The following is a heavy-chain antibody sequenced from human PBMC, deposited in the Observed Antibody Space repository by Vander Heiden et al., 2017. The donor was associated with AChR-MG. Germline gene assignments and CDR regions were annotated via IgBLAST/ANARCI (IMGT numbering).Heavy chain of an antibody. CDR2: IYYSGST. V-gene: IGHV4-59*01. J-gene: IGHJ3*02. CDR1: GGSISSYY. CDR3: ARVRSSGWYAMGAFDI. D-gene: IGHD6-19*01. Sequence: QVQLQESGPGLVKPSETLSLPCTVPGGSISSYYWSWIRQPPGKGLEWIGYIYYSGSTNYNPSLKSRVTISVDTSKNQFSLKLSSVTAADTAVYYCARVRSSGWYAMGAFDIWGQGTMVTVSS.